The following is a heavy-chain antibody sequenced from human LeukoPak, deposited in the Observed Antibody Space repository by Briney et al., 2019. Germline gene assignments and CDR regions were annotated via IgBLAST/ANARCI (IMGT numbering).Heavy chain of an antibody. CDR1: GFTFSDSW. V-gene: IGHV3-7*05. Sequence: GGSLSLSCAASGFTFSDSWMTWVRQTPGKGLQWVASIHQDAGEKQYLDSVRGRFTISRDNAKSSLYLQMNSLTVDDTGIYYCATSKDHYCRYWGQGTLGTVSS. J-gene: IGHJ4*02. CDR2: IHQDAGEK. CDR3: ATSKDHYCRY.